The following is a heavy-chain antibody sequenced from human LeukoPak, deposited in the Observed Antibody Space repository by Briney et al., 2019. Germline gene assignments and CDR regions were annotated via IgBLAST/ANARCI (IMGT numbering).Heavy chain of an antibody. CDR2: IYHSGST. CDR3: ARADSSGYYGWFDP. J-gene: IGHJ5*02. D-gene: IGHD3-22*01. CDR1: GGSVSSGSYS. V-gene: IGHV4-30-2*01. Sequence: SETLSLTCTVSGGSVSSGSYSWSWIRQPPGKGLEWIGYIYHSGSTYYNPSLKSRVTISVDRSKNQFSLKLSSVTAADTAVYYCARADSSGYYGWFDPWGQGTLVTVSS.